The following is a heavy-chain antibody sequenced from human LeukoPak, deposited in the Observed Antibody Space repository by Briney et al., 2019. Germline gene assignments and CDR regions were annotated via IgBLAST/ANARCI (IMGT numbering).Heavy chain of an antibody. D-gene: IGHD1-26*01. CDR2: MNIDGSEK. CDR3: ARDPVEWELLLDY. V-gene: IGHV3-7*01. CDR1: GFTFRSSW. Sequence: GGSLNLSCAASGFTFRSSWMAWVRQAPGKRLEWVANMNIDGSEKYYADSAKGRFTISRDNARNSVYLQMNSLRVEDTAVYYCARDPVEWELLLDYWGQGTLVTVSS. J-gene: IGHJ4*02.